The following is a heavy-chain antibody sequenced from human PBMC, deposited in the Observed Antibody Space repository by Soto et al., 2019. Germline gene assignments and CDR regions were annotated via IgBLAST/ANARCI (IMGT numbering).Heavy chain of an antibody. J-gene: IGHJ4*02. CDR2: THYGGST. V-gene: IGHV4-59*01. Sequence: PSETLYLTGTVSGGSISDYYWSWLRQPPGKGLEWIGYTHYGGSTNYNPSLKSRVTISVDTSKNQFSLKLSCVTAADTAVYYCAREGRYDSNRYYYFWGQGTLVTVSS. D-gene: IGHD3-22*01. CDR1: GGSISDYY. CDR3: AREGRYDSNRYYYF.